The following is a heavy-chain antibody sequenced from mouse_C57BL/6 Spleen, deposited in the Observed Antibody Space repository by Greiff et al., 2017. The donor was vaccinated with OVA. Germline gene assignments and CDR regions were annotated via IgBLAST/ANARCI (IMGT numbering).Heavy chain of an antibody. Sequence: VQLQEPGAELVKPGASVKMSCKASGYTFTTYSIEWMKQNHGQSLEWIGNFHPYNDDTKYNEKFKGKATLTVEKSSSTVYLELSRLTSDDSAVYYCAGRGEITSEFAYWGQGTLVTVSA. V-gene: IGHV1-47*01. CDR3: AGRGEITSEFAY. D-gene: IGHD1-1*01. CDR1: GYTFTTYS. J-gene: IGHJ3*01. CDR2: FHPYNDDT.